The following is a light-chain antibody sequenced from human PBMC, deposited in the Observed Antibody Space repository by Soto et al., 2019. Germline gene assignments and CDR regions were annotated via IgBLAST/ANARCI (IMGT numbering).Light chain of an antibody. CDR3: QQTHDFPLT. V-gene: IGKV1-12*01. J-gene: IGKJ4*01. Sequence: DIQRTQSPSTLSASVGDRVTITCRSSQSIGSSLAWYQQKPWKAPELLIHATSTLQNGVPSRFSGSGFGTDFTLSISSMQPEDSASYFCQQTHDFPLTFGGGTKV. CDR2: ATS. CDR1: QSIGSS.